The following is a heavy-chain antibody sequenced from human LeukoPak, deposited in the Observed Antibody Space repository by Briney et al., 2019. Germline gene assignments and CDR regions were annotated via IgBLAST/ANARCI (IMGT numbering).Heavy chain of an antibody. V-gene: IGHV5-51*01. CDR2: IYTGDSDT. CDR1: GYSFITYW. CDR3: ARQRGGGSFDY. D-gene: IGHD3-16*01. J-gene: IGHJ4*02. Sequence: GEFLKISCKGSGYSFITYWIGWVRQMPGKGLEWMGIIYTGDSDTRYSPSFQGQVTISVDKSISTAYLEWSSLKASDTAMYYCARQRGGGSFDYWGQGALVTVSS.